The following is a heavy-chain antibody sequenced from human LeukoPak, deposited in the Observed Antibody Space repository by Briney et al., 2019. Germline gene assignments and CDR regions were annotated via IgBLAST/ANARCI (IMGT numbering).Heavy chain of an antibody. V-gene: IGHV4-38-2*01. CDR3: ARGYYGSGSYYKGNYFDY. CDR2: ISRSGST. D-gene: IGHD3-10*01. J-gene: IGHJ4*02. CDR1: RYSISSGYN. Sequence: SETLSLTCAVSRYSISSGYNWGWIRQSPGKGLEWIGSISRSGSTYYNPSLKSRVTISVDTSKNEFSLNLSSVTAADTAVYYCARGYYGSGSYYKGNYFDYWGRGTLVTVSS.